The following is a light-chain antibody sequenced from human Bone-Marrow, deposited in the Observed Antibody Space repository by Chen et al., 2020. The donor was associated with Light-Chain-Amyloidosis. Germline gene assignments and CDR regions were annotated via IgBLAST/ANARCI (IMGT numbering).Light chain of an antibody. V-gene: IGLV2-14*01. Sequence: QSALTQPASVSGSPGQSITISCTGTSSDVGGDNHVSWYQQHPDKAPKLMIYEVTNRPSWVPDRFSGSKSVNTASLTISALQTEDEADYFCSSSTITNTLVFGSGTRVTVL. J-gene: IGLJ1*01. CDR1: SSDVGGDNH. CDR2: EVT. CDR3: SSSTITNTLV.